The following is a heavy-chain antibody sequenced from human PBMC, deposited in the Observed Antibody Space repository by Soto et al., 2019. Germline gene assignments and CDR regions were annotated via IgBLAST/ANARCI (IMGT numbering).Heavy chain of an antibody. V-gene: IGHV3-21*01. J-gene: IGHJ4*02. CDR2: ITSRSNYI. CDR1: GFSFSIYS. Sequence: EGQLVESGGGLVKPGGSLRLSCVASGFSFSIYSFNWVRQAPGKGLEWVASITSRSNYIYYADTVKGRFTVSRDNAKNSMYLQMNSLRAEVTAVYYSARDNNFFDSGRGVDYWGQGTLVTVSS. D-gene: IGHD3-10*01. CDR3: ARDNNFFDSGRGVDY.